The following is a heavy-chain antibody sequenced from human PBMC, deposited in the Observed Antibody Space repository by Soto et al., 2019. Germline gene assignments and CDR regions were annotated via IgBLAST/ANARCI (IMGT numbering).Heavy chain of an antibody. Sequence: SVKVSCKASGGTFSSYAISWVRQAPGQGLEWMGGIIPIFGTANYAQKFQGRVTITADESTSTAYMELSSLRSEDTAVYYCARDESDWNYIDYWGQGTLVTVS. CDR3: ARDESDWNYIDY. CDR2: IIPIFGTA. CDR1: GGTFSSYA. V-gene: IGHV1-69*13. D-gene: IGHD1-1*01. J-gene: IGHJ4*02.